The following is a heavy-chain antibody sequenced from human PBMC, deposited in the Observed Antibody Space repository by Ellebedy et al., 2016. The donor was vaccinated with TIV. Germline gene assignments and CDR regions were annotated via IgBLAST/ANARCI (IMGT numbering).Heavy chain of an antibody. Sequence: ASVKVSCKAFRGTFSTYALNWVRQAPGQGLEWIGAFLPMFGTSNSAQKFQGRVTITANESTSTAYMELSSLRSEDTAVYYCASPASYVSGQGGFDYWGQGTLVIVSS. J-gene: IGHJ4*02. CDR1: RGTFSTYA. D-gene: IGHD3-10*01. CDR2: FLPMFGTS. V-gene: IGHV1-69*13. CDR3: ASPASYVSGQGGFDY.